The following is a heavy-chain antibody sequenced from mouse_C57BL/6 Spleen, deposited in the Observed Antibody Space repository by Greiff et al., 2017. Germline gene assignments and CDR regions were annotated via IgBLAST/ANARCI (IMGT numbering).Heavy chain of an antibody. D-gene: IGHD1-1*01. V-gene: IGHV14-1*01. CDR3: TTEGLRQYYFDY. CDR2: IDPEDGDT. J-gene: IGHJ2*01. Sequence: EVKLMESGAELVRPGASVKLSCTASGFNIKDYYMHWVKQRPEQGLEWIGRIDPEDGDTEYAPKFQGKATMTADTSSNTAYLQLSSLTSEDTAVYYCTTEGLRQYYFDYWGQGTTRTVSS. CDR1: GFNIKDYY.